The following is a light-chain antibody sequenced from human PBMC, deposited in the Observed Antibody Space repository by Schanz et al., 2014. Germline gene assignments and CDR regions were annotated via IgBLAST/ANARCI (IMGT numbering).Light chain of an antibody. V-gene: IGKV3-11*01. J-gene: IGKJ4*01. CDR2: DAS. Sequence: VMTQSPATLSVSAGERATLSCRASQSVTTKIAWYQQKPGQAPRLLIYDASNRATGIPARFSGSGSGTDFTLTISSLEPEDFAVYYCQQRSTLFGGGTKVEIK. CDR3: QQRSTL. CDR1: QSVTTK.